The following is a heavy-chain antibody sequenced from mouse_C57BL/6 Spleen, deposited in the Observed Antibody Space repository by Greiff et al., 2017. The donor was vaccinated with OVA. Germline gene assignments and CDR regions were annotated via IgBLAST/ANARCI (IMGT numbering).Heavy chain of an antibody. CDR3: ARVDPFDY. Sequence: VQLQQSGAELVKPGASVKISCKASGYAFSSYWLNWVKQRPGKGLEWIGQIYPGDGGTNNNGQLKSKATLTADKSASTAYMQLSSLTSEDSAVYFCARVDPFDYWGQGTTLTVSS. CDR2: IYPGDGGT. CDR1: GYAFSSYW. J-gene: IGHJ2*01. V-gene: IGHV1-80*01.